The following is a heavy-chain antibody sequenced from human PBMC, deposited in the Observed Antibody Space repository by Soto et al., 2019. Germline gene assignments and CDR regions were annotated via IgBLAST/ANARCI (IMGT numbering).Heavy chain of an antibody. CDR1: GGSVSSGSYY. Sequence: QVQLQESGPGLVKPSETLSLTCTVSGGSVSSGSYYWSWIRQPPGKGLEWIGYIYYSGSTYYNPSLKSRVTISVDTSKNQFSLKLSSVTAADTAVYYCARVMTTVTTCWFDPWGQGTLVTVSS. CDR2: IYYSGST. V-gene: IGHV4-61*01. D-gene: IGHD4-17*01. J-gene: IGHJ5*02. CDR3: ARVMTTVTTCWFDP.